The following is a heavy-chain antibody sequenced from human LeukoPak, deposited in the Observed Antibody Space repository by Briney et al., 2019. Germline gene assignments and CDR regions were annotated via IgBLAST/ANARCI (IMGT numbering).Heavy chain of an antibody. Sequence: SQTLSLTCAISGDSVSSNSAAWNWIRQSPSRGLERLGRTYYRSKWYNDYAVSVKSRITINPDTSKNQFSLHLNSVTPEDTGVYFCASRSRAVAPFVFDIWGQGTMVTVSS. D-gene: IGHD6-19*01. CDR3: ASRSRAVAPFVFDI. CDR1: GDSVSSNSAA. V-gene: IGHV6-1*01. CDR2: TYYRSKWYN. J-gene: IGHJ3*02.